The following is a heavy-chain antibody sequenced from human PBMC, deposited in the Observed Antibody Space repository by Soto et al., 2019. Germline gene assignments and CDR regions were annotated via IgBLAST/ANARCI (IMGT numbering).Heavy chain of an antibody. Sequence: EGQLLESGGGLVQPGGSLRLSCAASGFSFSTYAMSWVRQAPGKGLEWISAISNTGDITYSAGSVQGRFTISRDNSKNTLYLQMNSLRAEDTAVYYCARVAPRYCSSTSCYDYWGQGTLVTVSS. J-gene: IGHJ4*02. CDR2: ISNTGDIT. CDR1: GFSFSTYA. V-gene: IGHV3-23*01. D-gene: IGHD2-2*01. CDR3: ARVAPRYCSSTSCYDY.